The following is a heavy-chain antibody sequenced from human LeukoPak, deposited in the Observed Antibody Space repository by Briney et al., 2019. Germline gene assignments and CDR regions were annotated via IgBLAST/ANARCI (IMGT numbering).Heavy chain of an antibody. CDR1: GGSISSYY. Sequence: SETLSLTCTVSGGSISSYYWSWIRQPPGKGLEWIGYIYYSGSTNYNPSLKSRVTISVDTSKNQFSLKLSSVTAADTAVYYCARGRDTVSTPFDYWGQGTLVTVSS. J-gene: IGHJ4*02. CDR3: ARGRDTVSTPFDY. D-gene: IGHD2-15*01. V-gene: IGHV4-59*01. CDR2: IYYSGST.